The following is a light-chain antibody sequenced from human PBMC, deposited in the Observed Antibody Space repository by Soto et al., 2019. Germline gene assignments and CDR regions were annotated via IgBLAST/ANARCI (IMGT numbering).Light chain of an antibody. CDR3: QQYGSSPLT. J-gene: IGKJ4*01. Sequence: EIVLTQSPVTLSLSPGERATLSCRARQSVSSNYLAWYQLKPGRAPRLLIYGASSRATGIPDRFSGSGSGTDFTLTISRLEPEDFAVYYCQQYGSSPLTFGGGTKVDIK. CDR1: QSVSSNY. CDR2: GAS. V-gene: IGKV3-20*01.